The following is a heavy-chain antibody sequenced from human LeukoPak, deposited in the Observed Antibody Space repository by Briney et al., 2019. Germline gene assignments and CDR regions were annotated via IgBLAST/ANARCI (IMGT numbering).Heavy chain of an antibody. D-gene: IGHD2-21*02. CDR2: ISYDGSNK. CDR3: AKGQGGGDWGGEYYFDY. Sequence: GGTLRLSCAASGFTFNSYGMSWVRQAPGKGLEWVAVISYDGSNKYYADSVKGRFTISRDNSKNTLYLQMNSLRAEDTAVYYCAKGQGGGDWGGEYYFDYWGQGTLVTVSS. V-gene: IGHV3-30*18. J-gene: IGHJ4*02. CDR1: GFTFNSYG.